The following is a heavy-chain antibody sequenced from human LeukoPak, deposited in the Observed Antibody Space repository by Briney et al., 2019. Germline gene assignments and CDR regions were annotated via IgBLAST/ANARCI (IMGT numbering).Heavy chain of an antibody. Sequence: GEALKIPRKGSGYSLKSFWLGLVRQMPRKGPEGMGISYPCDFDTRYSPSSQGQVPISADKPISTAYLQRSSLEASDTAMYYCARSQSPIDAFDIWGQGTMVTVSS. J-gene: IGHJ3*02. CDR1: GYSLKSFW. CDR3: ARSQSPIDAFDI. V-gene: IGHV5-51*04. CDR2: SYPCDFDT.